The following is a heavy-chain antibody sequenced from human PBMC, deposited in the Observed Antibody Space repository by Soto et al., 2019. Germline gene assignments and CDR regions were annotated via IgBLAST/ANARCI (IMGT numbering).Heavy chain of an antibody. CDR1: GGSISSADHY. Sequence: PSETLSLTFSVPGGSISSADHYWTWFRQHPGKGLEWMGYIYHSGNTHYNPFLKSRITISIDTSTNRFSLNLTSVTAADTAVYFCARLPWETEENYLDPWGQGALVT. D-gene: IGHD1-26*01. CDR2: IYHSGNT. V-gene: IGHV4-30-4*01. J-gene: IGHJ5*02. CDR3: ARLPWETEENYLDP.